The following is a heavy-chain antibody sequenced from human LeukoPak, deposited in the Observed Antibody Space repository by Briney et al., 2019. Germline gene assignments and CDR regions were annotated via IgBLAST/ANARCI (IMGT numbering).Heavy chain of an antibody. D-gene: IGHD3-22*01. CDR3: AREFYYDSSFSFDI. J-gene: IGHJ3*02. V-gene: IGHV4-59*01. Sequence: PSETLSLTCTVPGGSISGYYWSWIRQPPGKGLEWIGYIYHTGSTNYNPSLKSRVTISVDTSKNQFSLKLSSVTAADTAVYYCAREFYYDSSFSFDIWGQGTMVTVSS. CDR2: IYHTGST. CDR1: GGSISGYY.